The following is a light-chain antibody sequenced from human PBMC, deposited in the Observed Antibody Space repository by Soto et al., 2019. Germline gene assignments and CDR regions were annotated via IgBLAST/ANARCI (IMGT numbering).Light chain of an antibody. V-gene: IGKV3-20*01. CDR3: QQYESSWT. CDR1: QSISSTF. CDR2: GAS. Sequence: EIVLTQSPGTLSLSPGEGATLSCRASQSISSTFLAWYQHKPGQAPRVLIYGASRRAPGIPDRFSGSGSGTDFTLTISRLEPEDFAVYYCQQYESSWTFGQGTKVEMK. J-gene: IGKJ1*01.